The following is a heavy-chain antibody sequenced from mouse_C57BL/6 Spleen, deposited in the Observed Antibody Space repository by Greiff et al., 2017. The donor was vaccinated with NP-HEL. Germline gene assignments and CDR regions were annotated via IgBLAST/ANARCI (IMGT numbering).Heavy chain of an antibody. V-gene: IGHV5-4*01. CDR1: GFTFSSYA. CDR3: ARERGIYDGYYGFAY. Sequence: EVQGVESGGGLVKPGGSLKLSCAASGFTFSSYAMSWVRQTPEKRLEWVATISDGGSYTYYPDNVKGRFTISRDNAKNNLYLQMSHLKSEDTAMYYCARERGIYDGYYGFAYWGQGTLVTVSA. J-gene: IGHJ3*01. CDR2: ISDGGSYT. D-gene: IGHD2-3*01.